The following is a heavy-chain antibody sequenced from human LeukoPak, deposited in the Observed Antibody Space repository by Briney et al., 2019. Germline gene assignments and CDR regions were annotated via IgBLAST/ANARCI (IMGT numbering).Heavy chain of an antibody. Sequence: ASVKVSCKPSGYTFSSYDINWVRQATGQGLEWMGWMNPKSGNTGYAQKFQGRVTMTTDTSTSTAYMELRSLTSDDTAVYYCAREESIGRYQFLHDSWGQGTLVTVSS. CDR3: AREESIGRYQFLHDS. D-gene: IGHD1-26*01. CDR2: MNPKSGNT. CDR1: GYTFSSYD. J-gene: IGHJ4*02. V-gene: IGHV1-8*01.